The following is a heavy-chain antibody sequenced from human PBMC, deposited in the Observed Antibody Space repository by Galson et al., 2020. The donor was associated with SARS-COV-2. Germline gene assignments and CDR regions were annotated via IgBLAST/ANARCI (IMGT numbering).Heavy chain of an antibody. J-gene: IGHJ1*01. CDR1: GVTFRIFA. CDR2: VSGSGETT. V-gene: IGHV3-23*01. CDR3: AKDKYASWSPEYFQH. Sequence: QAGGSLRLSCVASGVTFRIFAMNWVRQAPGKGLEWVAGVSGSGETTFYADSVKGRVTISRDNSKNTLYLQMNNLRAEDAATYYCAKDKYASWSPEYFQHWGRGTLVNVSS. D-gene: IGHD3-10*01.